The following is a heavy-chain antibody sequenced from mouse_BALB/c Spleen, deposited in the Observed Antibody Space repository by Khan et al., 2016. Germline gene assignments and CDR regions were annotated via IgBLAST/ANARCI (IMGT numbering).Heavy chain of an antibody. CDR3: ARSRTGTSDFDY. CDR2: INPSNGRT. V-gene: IGHV1S81*02. CDR1: GYTFTSYW. Sequence: QVQLQQPGAELVKPGASVKLSCKASGYTFTSYWMHWVKQRPGQGLEWIGEINPSNGRTNYNEKFKSKATLTVDKSSSTAYMQLSSLTSEDSAVYYCARSRTGTSDFDYWGQGTTLTVSS. J-gene: IGHJ2*01. D-gene: IGHD4-1*01.